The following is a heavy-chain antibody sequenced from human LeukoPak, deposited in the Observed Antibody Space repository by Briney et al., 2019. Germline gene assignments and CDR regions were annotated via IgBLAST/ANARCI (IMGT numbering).Heavy chain of an antibody. V-gene: IGHV3-74*01. CDR3: VRGSSGYYYGLDC. CDR2: INSDGSST. Sequence: PGGSLRLSCAASGFTFGSSGMHWVRQAPGKGLVCVSRINSDGSSTSYADSVKGRFTISRDNAKNTLYLQMNSLRAEDTAVYYCVRGSSGYYYGLDCWGQGTLVTVSS. CDR1: GFTFGSSG. J-gene: IGHJ4*02. D-gene: IGHD3-22*01.